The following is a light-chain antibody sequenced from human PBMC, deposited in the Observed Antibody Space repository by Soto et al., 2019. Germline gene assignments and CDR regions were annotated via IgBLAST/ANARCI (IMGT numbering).Light chain of an antibody. J-gene: IGLJ1*01. V-gene: IGLV2-11*01. CDR3: RSYAGSYTYV. Sequence: QSVLTQPRSVSGSPGQLVTISYTGTSSDVGGYNYVSWYEQHPGKAPRRMIYDVSNRPSGVPDRCSGSKSGSTASLPISGLQAEDEADYPRRSYAGSYTYVFGTGTKVTVL. CDR2: DVS. CDR1: SSDVGGYNY.